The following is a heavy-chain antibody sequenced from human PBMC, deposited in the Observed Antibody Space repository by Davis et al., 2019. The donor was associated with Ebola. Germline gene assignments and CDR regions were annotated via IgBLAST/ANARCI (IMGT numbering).Heavy chain of an antibody. D-gene: IGHD2-21*02. CDR3: VIHYCGDDCYSGFGDP. J-gene: IGHJ5*02. Sequence: GESLKISCAASGFTFSNYWMTWVRQAPGEGLEWVAHIKEDGSQKKYVDSVKGRFTISRDNAQTSLSLQMSSLRFEDTAVYYCVIHYCGDDCYSGFGDPWGQGTLVTVSS. V-gene: IGHV3-7*03. CDR1: GFTFSNYW. CDR2: IKEDGSQK.